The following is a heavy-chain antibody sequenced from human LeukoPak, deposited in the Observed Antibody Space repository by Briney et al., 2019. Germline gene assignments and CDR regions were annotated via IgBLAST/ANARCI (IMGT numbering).Heavy chain of an antibody. D-gene: IGHD1-26*01. CDR2: IYHSGSI. CDR3: ARQIARGLWAFDS. J-gene: IGHJ4*02. V-gene: IGHV4-39*01. Sequence: PSETLSLTCSVSGASISSADHWWAWIRQSPRMGLEWIGSIYHSGSIYYNPSLKSRLTISVETSRNQFSLRLNSLIAAETAVYYCARQIARGLWAFDSWGQGSLVTVTS. CDR1: GASISSADHW.